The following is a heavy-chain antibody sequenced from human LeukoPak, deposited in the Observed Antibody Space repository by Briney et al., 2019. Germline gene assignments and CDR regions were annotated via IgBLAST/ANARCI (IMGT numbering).Heavy chain of an antibody. V-gene: IGHV3-11*01. Sequence: GGSLRLSCAVSGFTFSDYYMSWIRQTPGKGLECISYISSSSNTIKYANSVEGRFTISRDNARNSMYLQMNSLRAEDTAVYYCARGELNYHLLFHFDYWGQGILVTVST. CDR1: GFTFSDYY. CDR3: ARGELNYHLLFHFDY. CDR2: ISSSSNTI. J-gene: IGHJ4*02. D-gene: IGHD2-2*01.